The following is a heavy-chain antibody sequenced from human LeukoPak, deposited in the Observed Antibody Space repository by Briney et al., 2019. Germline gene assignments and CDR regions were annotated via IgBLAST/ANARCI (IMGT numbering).Heavy chain of an antibody. Sequence: SETLSLTCTVSGYSISSGYYWGWIRAPPGKGLEWIGSIYHSGSTYYNPSLKRRVTISLDPSKNHFSLKLSSVTPPDTAVYYCARISSIAARLVDYWGQGTLVTVSS. CDR1: GYSISSGYY. CDR3: ARISSIAARLVDY. V-gene: IGHV4-38-2*02. CDR2: IYHSGST. D-gene: IGHD6-6*01. J-gene: IGHJ4*02.